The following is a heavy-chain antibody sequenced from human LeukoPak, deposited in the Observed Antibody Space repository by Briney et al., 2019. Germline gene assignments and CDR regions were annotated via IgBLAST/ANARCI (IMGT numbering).Heavy chain of an antibody. CDR2: ISSSGSTI. J-gene: IGHJ4*02. CDR3: IRDYYDSSGYYMFNYSDY. D-gene: IGHD3-22*01. CDR1: GFTFSSYE. Sequence: PGGSLRLSCAASGFTFSSYEMNWVRQAPGKGLEWVSYISSSGSTIYYADSVKGRFTISRDNAKNSLYLQMNSLRAEDTAVYYCIRDYYDSSGYYMFNYSDYWGQGTLVTVSS. V-gene: IGHV3-48*03.